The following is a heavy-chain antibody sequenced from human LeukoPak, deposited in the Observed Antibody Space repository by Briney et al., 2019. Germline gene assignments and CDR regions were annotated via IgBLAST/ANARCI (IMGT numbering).Heavy chain of an antibody. CDR2: IYHSGST. J-gene: IGHJ4*02. Sequence: SETLSLTCTVSGYSISSGYYWGWIRQPPGKGLEWIGSIYHSGSTYYNPSLKSRVTISVDTSKNQFSLKLSSVTAADTAVYYCASRTGWVLGATEEFDYWGQGTLVTVSS. CDR3: ASRTGWVLGATEEFDY. D-gene: IGHD1-26*01. V-gene: IGHV4-38-2*02. CDR1: GYSISSGYY.